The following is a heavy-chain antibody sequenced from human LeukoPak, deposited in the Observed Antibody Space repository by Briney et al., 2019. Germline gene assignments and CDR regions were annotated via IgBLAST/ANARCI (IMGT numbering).Heavy chain of an antibody. CDR1: GGSFSNYF. CDR2: IHHSGST. J-gene: IGHJ3*02. D-gene: IGHD6-19*01. CDR3: ARGDAVNGFDI. Sequence: SETLSLTCAVYGGSFSNYFWNWIRQTPGGGLEWIGEIHHSGSTSCNSSLKSRVTISIDTSKTHFSLKLSSVTAADRAVYYCARGDAVNGFDIWGQGTRVTVSS. V-gene: IGHV4-34*01.